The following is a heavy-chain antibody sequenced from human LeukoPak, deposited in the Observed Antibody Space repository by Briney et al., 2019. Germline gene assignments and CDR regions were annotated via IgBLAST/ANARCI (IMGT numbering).Heavy chain of an antibody. CDR1: GGSISSRGYY. D-gene: IGHD5-18*01. Sequence: SETLSLTCTVSGGSISSRGYYWGWIRQPPGKGLEWIGTFYSSGSTYYNPSLKSRVTISIDTSKNQFSLKLSSVTAADTAVYYCASGYSYGKVDYWGQGTLVTVSS. J-gene: IGHJ4*02. V-gene: IGHV4-39*07. CDR3: ASGYSYGKVDY. CDR2: FYSSGST.